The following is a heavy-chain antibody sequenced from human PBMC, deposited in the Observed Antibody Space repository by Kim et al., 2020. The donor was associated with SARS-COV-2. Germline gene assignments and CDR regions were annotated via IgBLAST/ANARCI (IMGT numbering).Heavy chain of an antibody. J-gene: IGHJ2*01. Sequence: GGSLRLSCAASGFTFSTYGMGWVRQAPGKGLEWVSAISGSGGSTYYADSVKGRFTISRENSRNTLFLQMDSLRAEDTAVYYCAKPGRGNGDFWYFDVWGRGTLVTVS. CDR2: ISGSGGST. CDR1: GFTFSTYG. V-gene: IGHV3-23*01. CDR3: AKPGRGNGDFWYFDV. D-gene: IGHD4-17*01.